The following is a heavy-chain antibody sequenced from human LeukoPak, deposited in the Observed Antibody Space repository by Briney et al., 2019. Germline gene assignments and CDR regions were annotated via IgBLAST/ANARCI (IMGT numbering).Heavy chain of an antibody. J-gene: IGHJ4*02. Sequence: SETLSLTCAVSGGSISSSNWWSWVRPTPGKGLEWIGEIYHSGSTKYNPSVKSRVTIKEDKSKTQFSLTLSSVPAPDTAVYYCARAPGYSGYGFFYYWGQGTLVTVSS. D-gene: IGHD5-12*01. CDR2: IYHSGST. V-gene: IGHV4-4*02. CDR3: ARAPGYSGYGFFYY. CDR1: GGSISSSNW.